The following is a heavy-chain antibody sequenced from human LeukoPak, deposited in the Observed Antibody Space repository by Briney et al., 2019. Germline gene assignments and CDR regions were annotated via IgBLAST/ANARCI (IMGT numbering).Heavy chain of an antibody. CDR2: IKTDGSQI. CDR1: GFTFNNFG. Sequence: GGSLRLSCAASGFTFNNFGMHWVRQPLGKGLEWVANIKTDGSQIYYVDSVKGRFTISRDNAKNSLYLQMNSLRAEDTAVYYCARDLNWETYWGQGTLVSVSS. V-gene: IGHV3-7*01. CDR3: ARDLNWETY. J-gene: IGHJ4*02. D-gene: IGHD7-27*01.